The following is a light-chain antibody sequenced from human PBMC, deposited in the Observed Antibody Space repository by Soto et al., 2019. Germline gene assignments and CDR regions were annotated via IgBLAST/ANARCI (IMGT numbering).Light chain of an antibody. CDR2: GAS. J-gene: IGKJ1*01. CDR1: QSFSSTF. CDR3: QQYASSVT. Sequence: PGDRATLSCRASQSFSSTFFAWYQQKPGQAPRLLIYGASSRATGIPDRFSGSGSGTDFTLTISRLEPEDFAVYYCQQYASSVTFGQGTKEQIQ. V-gene: IGKV3-20*01.